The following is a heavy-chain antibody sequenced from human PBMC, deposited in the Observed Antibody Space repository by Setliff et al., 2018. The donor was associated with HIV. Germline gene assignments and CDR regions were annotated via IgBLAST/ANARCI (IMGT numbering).Heavy chain of an antibody. CDR1: GFIFRNYW. D-gene: IGHD3-22*01. CDR2: LNSDGSST. V-gene: IGHV3-74*03. J-gene: IGHJ4*02. Sequence: GGYLRLSCAASGFIFRNYWMHWVRQAPGKGLVWVSCLNSDGSSTTYADSVKGRFTISRDNAKNTVYLQMNSLRVEDTAVYYCAKGSYSSGRYDNYLDYWGQGALVTVSS. CDR3: AKGSYSSGRYDNYLDY.